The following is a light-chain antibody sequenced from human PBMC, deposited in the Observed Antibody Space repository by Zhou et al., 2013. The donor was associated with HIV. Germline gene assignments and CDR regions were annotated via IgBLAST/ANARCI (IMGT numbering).Light chain of an antibody. CDR3: TQATHLPYT. CDR2: KVS. Sequence: DIVMTQTPLSLSVTPGQPASISCRSSQSLVHSDGNTYLSWLHQRPGQPPRLLIYKVSTRFSGVPDRFSGSGAGTDFTLKISRVEAEDVGVYYCTQATHLPYTFGQGTKLEI. CDR1: QSLVHSDGNTY. J-gene: IGKJ2*01. V-gene: IGKV2-24*01.